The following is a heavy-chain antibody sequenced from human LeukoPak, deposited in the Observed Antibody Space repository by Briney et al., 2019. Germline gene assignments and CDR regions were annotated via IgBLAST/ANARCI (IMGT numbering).Heavy chain of an antibody. CDR2: IYHSGST. Sequence: SETLSLTCTVSGYSISSGYYWGWIRQPPGKGLEWIGSIYHSGSTYYNPSLKSRVTISVDTSKNQFSLKLSSVTAADTAVYYCARGQYYYDSSGYSYTFDYWGQGTLVTVSS. CDR3: ARGQYYYDSSGYSYTFDY. D-gene: IGHD3-22*01. V-gene: IGHV4-38-2*02. J-gene: IGHJ4*02. CDR1: GYSISSGYY.